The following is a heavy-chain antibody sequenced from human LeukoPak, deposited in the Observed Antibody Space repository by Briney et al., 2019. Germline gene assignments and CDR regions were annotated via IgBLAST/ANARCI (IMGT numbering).Heavy chain of an antibody. CDR3: ARDQRPLRWELPDYYYGMDV. Sequence: LWASVKVSCKASGYTFTGYYMHWVRQAPGQGLEWMGWINPNSGGTNYAQKFQGWVTMTRDTSISTAYMELSRLRSDDTAVYYCARDQRPLRWELPDYYYGMDVWGQGTTVTVSS. D-gene: IGHD1-26*01. V-gene: IGHV1-2*04. CDR1: GYTFTGYY. CDR2: INPNSGGT. J-gene: IGHJ6*02.